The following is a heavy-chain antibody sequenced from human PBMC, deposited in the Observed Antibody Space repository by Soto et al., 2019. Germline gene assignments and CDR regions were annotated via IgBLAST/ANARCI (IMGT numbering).Heavy chain of an antibody. J-gene: IGHJ6*02. CDR3: AAGYPVVAGTPDYYYYYGMDV. V-gene: IGHV1-58*01. CDR2: IVVGSGNT. Sequence: GASVKVSCKASGFTSTSSAVQWVRQARGQRLEWIGWIVVGSGNTNYAQKFQERVTITRDMSTSTAYMELSSLRSEDTAVYYCAAGYPVVAGTPDYYYYYGMDVWGQGTTVTVSS. CDR1: GFTSTSSA. D-gene: IGHD6-19*01.